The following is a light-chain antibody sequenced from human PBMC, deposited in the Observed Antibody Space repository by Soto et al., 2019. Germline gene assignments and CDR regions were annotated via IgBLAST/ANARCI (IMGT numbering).Light chain of an antibody. Sequence: EIVITQSPATLSVSPGQRATLSCKASQSVSSNLAWYRQRPGQAPRLLMYDASTRATAIPPRFSGSGSGTEFTLIISSLQSEDFAVYYCQQYNDWPLTFGGGTKVDIK. CDR2: DAS. CDR1: QSVSSN. J-gene: IGKJ4*01. CDR3: QQYNDWPLT. V-gene: IGKV3-15*01.